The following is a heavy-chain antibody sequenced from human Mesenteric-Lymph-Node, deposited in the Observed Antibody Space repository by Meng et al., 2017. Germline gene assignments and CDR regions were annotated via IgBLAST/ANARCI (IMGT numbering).Heavy chain of an antibody. CDR1: GGSTGCGGYY. Sequence: QVLLQEPVPERGQPPGTLSVTSVVSGGSTGCGGYYWSWIRQHPGKGRKWIGYIYYSGSTYYNPSLKSLVTISVVTSKNQFSLKLSSVTAADTAVYYLARASWGAGSPGHFYYWGQGTLVTVSS. J-gene: IGHJ4*02. D-gene: IGHD3-10*01. V-gene: IGHV4-31*01. CDR3: ARASWGAGSPGHFYY. CDR2: IYYSGST.